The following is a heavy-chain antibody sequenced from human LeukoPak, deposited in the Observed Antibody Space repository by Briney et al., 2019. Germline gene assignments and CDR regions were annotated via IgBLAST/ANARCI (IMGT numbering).Heavy chain of an antibody. V-gene: IGHV3-7*01. CDR3: ARVPYYYDSSGYGNYFDY. Sequence: GGSLRLSCAASGFTFSSYWMSWVRQAPGKGLEWVANIKQDGSEKYYVDSVKGRFTISRDNAKNSLYLQMNSLRAGDTAVYYCARVPYYYDSSGYGNYFDYWGQGTLVTVSS. CDR2: IKQDGSEK. J-gene: IGHJ4*02. D-gene: IGHD3-22*01. CDR1: GFTFSSYW.